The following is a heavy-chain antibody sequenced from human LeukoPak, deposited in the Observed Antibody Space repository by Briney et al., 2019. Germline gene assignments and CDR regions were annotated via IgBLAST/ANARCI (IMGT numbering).Heavy chain of an antibody. V-gene: IGHV4-38-2*01. J-gene: IGHJ6*03. CDR2: IYHSGST. Sequence: PSETLSLTCAVSGYSISSGYYWGWIRQPPGKGLEWIGSIYHSGSTYYNPSLKSRVTISVDTSKNQFSLKLSSVTAADTAVYYCARRGSIVVPAAPYYYYYMDVWGKGTTVTVS. CDR3: ARRGSIVVPAAPYYYYYMDV. CDR1: GYSISSGYY. D-gene: IGHD2-2*01.